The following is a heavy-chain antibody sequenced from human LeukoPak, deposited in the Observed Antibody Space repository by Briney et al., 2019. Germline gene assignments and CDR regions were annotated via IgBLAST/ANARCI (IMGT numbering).Heavy chain of an antibody. CDR3: AKVNYGDPDSLAYDAFDI. D-gene: IGHD4-17*01. V-gene: IGHV3-30*18. Sequence: PGGSLRLSCAASGFTFSSYGMHWVRQAPGKGLEWVAVISYDGSNKYYADSVKGRFTISRDNSKNTLYLQMNSLRAEDTAVYYCAKVNYGDPDSLAYDAFDIWGQGTMVTVSS. CDR2: ISYDGSNK. J-gene: IGHJ3*02. CDR1: GFTFSSYG.